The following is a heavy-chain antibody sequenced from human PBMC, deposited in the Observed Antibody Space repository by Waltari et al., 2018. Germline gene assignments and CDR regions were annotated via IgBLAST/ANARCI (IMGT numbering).Heavy chain of an antibody. Sequence: QVQLQESGPGLVKPSETLSLTCAVSGYSISSSSYYWGWIRQPPGKGLEWIGSIYYSGSTYYNPSLKSRVTISVDTSKNQCSLKLSSVTAADTAVYYCARDGGFMGWLREYWGQGTLVTVSS. J-gene: IGHJ4*02. V-gene: IGHV4-39*07. D-gene: IGHD5-12*01. CDR3: ARDGGFMGWLREY. CDR1: GYSISSSSYY. CDR2: IYYSGST.